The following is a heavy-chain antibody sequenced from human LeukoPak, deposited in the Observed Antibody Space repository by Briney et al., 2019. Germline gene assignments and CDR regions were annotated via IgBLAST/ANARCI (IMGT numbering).Heavy chain of an antibody. CDR1: GFTFSSYG. CDR3: ARDPDYDSSGYPYFDY. J-gene: IGHJ4*02. Sequence: TGGSLRLSCAASGFTFSSYGMHWVRQAPAKGLEWVAVIWYDGSNKYYADSVKGRFTISRDNSKNTLYLQMNSLRAEDTAVYYCARDPDYDSSGYPYFDYWGQGTLVTGSS. CDR2: IWYDGSNK. D-gene: IGHD3-22*01. V-gene: IGHV3-33*01.